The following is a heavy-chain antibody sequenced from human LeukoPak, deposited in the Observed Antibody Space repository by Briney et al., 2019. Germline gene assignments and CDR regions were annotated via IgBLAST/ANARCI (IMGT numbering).Heavy chain of an antibody. CDR1: GFTFSSYW. J-gene: IGHJ3*02. D-gene: IGHD2-15*01. CDR2: IKQDGSEK. Sequence: GGALRLSCAASGFTFSSYWMSWVRQAPGKGLEWVANIKQDGSEKYYVDSVKGRFTISRDNAKNSLYLQMNSLRAEDTAVYYCARALRDIVVVVASDAFDIWGQGTMVTVSS. V-gene: IGHV3-7*01. CDR3: ARALRDIVVVVASDAFDI.